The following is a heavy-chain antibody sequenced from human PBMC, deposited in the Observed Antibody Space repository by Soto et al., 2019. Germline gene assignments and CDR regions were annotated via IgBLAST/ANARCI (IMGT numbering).Heavy chain of an antibody. D-gene: IGHD3-3*01. J-gene: IGHJ3*02. CDR2: MNPNSGNT. V-gene: IGHV1-8*02. CDR1: GYTFTSYY. Sequence: ASVKVSCKASGYTFTSYYMHWVRQATGQGLEWMGWMNPNSGNTGYAQKFQGRVTMTRNTSISTAYMELSSLRSEDTAVYYCARVDQDWYDFWSGPGAFDIWGQGTMVTVSS. CDR3: ARVDQDWYDFWSGPGAFDI.